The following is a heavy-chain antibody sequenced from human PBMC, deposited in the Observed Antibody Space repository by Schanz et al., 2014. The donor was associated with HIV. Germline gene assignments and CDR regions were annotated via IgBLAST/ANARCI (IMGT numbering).Heavy chain of an antibody. V-gene: IGHV3-30*18. Sequence: QVQLVESGGGVVQPGRSLRLSCVASGFTFDNYGMHWVRQAPGKGLEWVAVMPYDGIRKNYADSVKGRFTMSRDNSKNTLYLQLKSLRPDDTAVYYCAKDRNYYDSRYRGKGNYYYYYGMDVWGQGTKVTVSS. CDR2: MPYDGIRK. CDR3: AKDRNYYDSRYRGKGNYYYYYGMDV. CDR1: GFTFDNYG. D-gene: IGHD3-22*01. J-gene: IGHJ6*02.